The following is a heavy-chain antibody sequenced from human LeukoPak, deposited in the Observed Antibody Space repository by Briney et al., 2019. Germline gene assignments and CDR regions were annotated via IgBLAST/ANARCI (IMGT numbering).Heavy chain of an antibody. CDR1: GGSISTYY. Sequence: SETLSLTCTVSGGSISTYYWNWIRQPPGKGLEWIGYIYYSGATNYNPSPKSRVTISVDTSKNQFSLKLSSVTAADTAVYYCARGVYIAAAQYGFWGQGTLVTVSS. CDR3: ARGVYIAAAQYGF. J-gene: IGHJ4*02. D-gene: IGHD6-13*01. CDR2: IYYSGAT. V-gene: IGHV4-59*01.